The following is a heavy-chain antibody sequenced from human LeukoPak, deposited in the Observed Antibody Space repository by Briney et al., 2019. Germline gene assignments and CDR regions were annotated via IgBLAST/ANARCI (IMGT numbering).Heavy chain of an antibody. CDR1: GFTFSSYD. D-gene: IGHD3-10*01. V-gene: IGHV3-13*04. CDR3: ARENSGSYTPDAFDI. Sequence: GGSLRLSCAASGFTFSSYDMHWVRQATGKGLEWVSDIGTAGDTYYPGSVKGRFTISRENAKNSLYLQMNSLRAGDTAVYYCARENSGSYTPDAFDIWGQGTMVTVSS. J-gene: IGHJ3*02. CDR2: IGTAGDT.